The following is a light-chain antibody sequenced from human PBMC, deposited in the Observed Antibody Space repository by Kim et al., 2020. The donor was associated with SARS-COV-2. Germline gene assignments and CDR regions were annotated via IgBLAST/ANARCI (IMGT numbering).Light chain of an antibody. CDR1: KLGDKY. J-gene: IGLJ3*02. CDR2: QDS. V-gene: IGLV3-1*01. CDR3: QAWDSSTAWV. Sequence: SYELTQPPSVSVSPGQTASITCSGDKLGDKYACWYQQKPGQSPVLVIYQDSKRPSGIPERFSGSNSGNRATLTISGTQAMVEADYYCQAWDSSTAWVFGG.